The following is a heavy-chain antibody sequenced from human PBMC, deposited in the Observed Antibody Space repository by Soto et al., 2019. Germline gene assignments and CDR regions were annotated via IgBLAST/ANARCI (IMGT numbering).Heavy chain of an antibody. V-gene: IGHV4-39*01. CDR1: GGSISSSSYY. CDR3: ARKVVATIGYYYYYMDV. Sequence: SETLSLTCTVSGGSISSSSYYWGWIRQPPGKGLEWIGSIYYSGSTYYNPSLKSRVTISVDTSKNQFSLKLSVVTAADTAVYYCARKVVATIGYYYYYMDVWGKGTTVTVSS. J-gene: IGHJ6*03. D-gene: IGHD5-12*01. CDR2: IYYSGST.